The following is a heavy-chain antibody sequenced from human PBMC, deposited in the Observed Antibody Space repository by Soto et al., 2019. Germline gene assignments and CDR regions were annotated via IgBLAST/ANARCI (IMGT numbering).Heavy chain of an antibody. J-gene: IGHJ4*02. D-gene: IGHD3-22*01. CDR3: ARLLYYDSSGYPVDY. V-gene: IGHV1-69*02. Sequence: QVQLVQSGAEVKKPGSSVKVSCKASGGTFSSYICWMRQAPGQGLKWMGRIIPILGIANYAQKFQGRVTITADKSTSTAYMELSSLRSEDTAVYYCARLLYYDSSGYPVDYWGQGTLVTVSS. CDR1: GGTFSSY. CDR2: IIPILGIA.